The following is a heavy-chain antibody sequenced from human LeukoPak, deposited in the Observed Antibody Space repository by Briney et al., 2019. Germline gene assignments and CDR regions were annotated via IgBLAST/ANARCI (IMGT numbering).Heavy chain of an antibody. D-gene: IGHD3-16*01. CDR3: ARARGGLLTSI. J-gene: IGHJ4*02. CDR2: IYRSGGT. Sequence: PSQTLSLTCVVSGGSISSGDYPWSWIRQPPGKGLEWIGCIYRSGGTYYNPSLKSRVTISVDRPKNQFSLTLSSVTAADTAVYYCARARGGLLTSIWGQGTLVTVSS. V-gene: IGHV4-30-2*01. CDR1: GGSISSGDYP.